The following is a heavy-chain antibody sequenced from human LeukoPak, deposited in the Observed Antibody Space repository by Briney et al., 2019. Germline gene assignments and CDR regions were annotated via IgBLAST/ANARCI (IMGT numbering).Heavy chain of an antibody. CDR3: ARGGSYGGYHSY. D-gene: IGHD4-23*01. CDR1: GFTFSSYW. Sequence: GGSLRLSCAASGFTFSSYWMSWVRQAPGKGLEWVSSISSSSSYIYYADSVKGRFTISRDNAKNSLYLQMNSLRAEDTALYYCARGGSYGGYHSYWGQGTLVTVSS. CDR2: ISSSSSYI. J-gene: IGHJ4*02. V-gene: IGHV3-21*01.